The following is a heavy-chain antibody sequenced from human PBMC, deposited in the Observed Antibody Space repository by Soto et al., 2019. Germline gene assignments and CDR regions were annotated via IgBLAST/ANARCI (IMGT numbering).Heavy chain of an antibody. J-gene: IGHJ4*02. CDR2: IYYSGST. Sequence: QVKLQESGPGLVKPSQTLSLTCTVSGGSISSGGYYWSWIRQHPGKGLEWIGYIYYSGSTYYNPSLKSRVTISVDTSKNQFSLKLSYVTAADTAVYYCARYKARGRLVGDFDYWGQGTLVTVSS. V-gene: IGHV4-31*03. CDR1: GGSISSGGYY. D-gene: IGHD6-6*01. CDR3: ARYKARGRLVGDFDY.